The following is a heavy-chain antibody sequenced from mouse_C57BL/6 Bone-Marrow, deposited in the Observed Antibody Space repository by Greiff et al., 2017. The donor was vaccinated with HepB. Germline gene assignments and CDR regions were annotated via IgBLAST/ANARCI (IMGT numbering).Heavy chain of an antibody. J-gene: IGHJ4*01. CDR2: ISSGGDYI. V-gene: IGHV5-9-1*02. D-gene: IGHD1-1*01. Sequence: EVKVVESGEGLVKPGGSLKLSCAASGFTFSSYAMSWVRQTPEKRLEWVAYISSGGDYIYYADTVKGRFTISRDNARNTLYLQMSSLKSEDTAMYYCTREDYGSSLYAMDYWGQGTSVTVSS. CDR1: GFTFSSYA. CDR3: TREDYGSSLYAMDY.